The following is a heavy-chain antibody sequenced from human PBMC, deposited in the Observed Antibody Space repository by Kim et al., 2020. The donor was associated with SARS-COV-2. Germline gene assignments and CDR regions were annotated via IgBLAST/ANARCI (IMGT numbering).Heavy chain of an antibody. J-gene: IGHJ4*02. CDR3: AKDGGITIFGVVITYNFDY. V-gene: IGHV3-23*01. CDR2: ISGSGGST. D-gene: IGHD3-3*01. CDR1: GFTFSSYA. Sequence: GGSLRLSCAASGFTFSSYAMSWVRQAPGKGLEWVSAISGSGGSTYSADSVKGRFTISRDNSKNPLYLQMNSLRAEDTAVYYCAKDGGITIFGVVITYNFDYWGQGNLVTVSS.